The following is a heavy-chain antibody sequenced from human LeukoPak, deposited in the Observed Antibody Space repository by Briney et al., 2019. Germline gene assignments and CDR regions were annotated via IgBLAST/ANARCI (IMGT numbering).Heavy chain of an antibody. CDR1: GFTFSSYS. J-gene: IGHJ4*02. CDR3: ARDRDDSSGYFDD. D-gene: IGHD3-22*01. Sequence: GGSLRLSCAASGFTFSSYSMNWVRQAPGKGLEWVSSISSSSSYIYYADSVKGRFTISRDNAKNSLYLQMNSLRAEDTAVYYCARDRDDSSGYFDDWGQGTLVTVSS. CDR2: ISSSSSYI. V-gene: IGHV3-21*01.